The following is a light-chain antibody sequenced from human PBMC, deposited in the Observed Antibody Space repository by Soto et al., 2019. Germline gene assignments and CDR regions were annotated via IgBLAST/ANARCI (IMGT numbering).Light chain of an antibody. J-gene: IGKJ3*01. CDR2: ASS. V-gene: IGKV1-27*01. Sequence: DIQMTQSPSSLSASVGDRVTITCRASQAISNYLAWYQQKPGKVPKLLIYASSTLQSGVPSRFSGSGSGSDFTLTIRSLQPEDVATYYCQKYNSAPRGITFGPGANVDIK. CDR1: QAISNY. CDR3: QKYNSAPRGIT.